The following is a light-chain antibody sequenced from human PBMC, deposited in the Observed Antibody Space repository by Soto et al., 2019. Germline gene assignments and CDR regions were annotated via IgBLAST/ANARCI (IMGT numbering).Light chain of an antibody. V-gene: IGKV1-5*03. CDR1: QSVDSW. Sequence: EIPVTQSPSTLSASVGDRVTITCRASQSVDSWLAWYQQKPGKAPKLLVYKASNLESGVPSRFSGSGSGTEFTLTISSLQPDDVATYYCQQYFSPCTFGQGTKLEIK. CDR2: KAS. CDR3: QQYFSPCT. J-gene: IGKJ2*02.